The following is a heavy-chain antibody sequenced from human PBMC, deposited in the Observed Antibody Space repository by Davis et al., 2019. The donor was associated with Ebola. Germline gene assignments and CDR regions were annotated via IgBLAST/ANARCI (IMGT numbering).Heavy chain of an antibody. V-gene: IGHV4-39*07. J-gene: IGHJ6*02. CDR3: ARDCDDTMVQGVSYYYYGMDV. CDR1: GGSISSSSYY. Sequence: PSETLSLTCTVSGGSISSSSYYWGWIRQPPGKGLEWIWSIYYSGSTNYNPSLKSRVTISVDTSKNQFSLKLSSVTAADTAVYYCARDCDDTMVQGVSYYYYGMDVWGQGTTVTVSS. CDR2: IYYSGST. D-gene: IGHD3-10*01.